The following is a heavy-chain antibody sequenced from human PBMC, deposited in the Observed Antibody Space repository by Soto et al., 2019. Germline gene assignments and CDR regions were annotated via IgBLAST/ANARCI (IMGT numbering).Heavy chain of an antibody. CDR1: GFTFDDYA. J-gene: IGHJ3*02. CDR3: AKDWRHYDFWSGYYEAFDI. Sequence: GGSLRLSCAASGFTFDDYAMHWVRQAPGKGLEWVSGISWNSGSIGYADSVKGRFTISRDNAKNSLYLQMNSLRAEDTALYYCAKDWRHYDFWSGYYEAFDIWGQGTMVTVSS. CDR2: ISWNSGSI. D-gene: IGHD3-3*01. V-gene: IGHV3-9*01.